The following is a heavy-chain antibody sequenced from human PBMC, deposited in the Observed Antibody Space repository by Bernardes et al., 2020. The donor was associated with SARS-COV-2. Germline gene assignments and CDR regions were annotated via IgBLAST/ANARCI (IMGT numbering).Heavy chain of an antibody. Sequence: SGPTLVKLTQTLTLTCTFSGFSLSTSGLGVGWIRQPPGKALEWLALIYWDDDKRYSPSLKSRLTITKDTSKNQVVLTMTNMDPVDTATYYCAHWFGMITRAWFDPWGQGTLGTVSS. D-gene: IGHD3-16*01. CDR2: IYWDDDK. J-gene: IGHJ5*02. CDR3: AHWFGMITRAWFDP. V-gene: IGHV2-5*02. CDR1: GFSLSTSGLG.